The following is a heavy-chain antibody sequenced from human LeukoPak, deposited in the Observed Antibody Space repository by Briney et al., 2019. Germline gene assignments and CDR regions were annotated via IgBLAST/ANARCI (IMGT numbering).Heavy chain of an antibody. J-gene: IGHJ4*02. D-gene: IGHD3-16*01. CDR2: INSDGSST. Sequence: GGSLRLSCAASGFTFSSYWMHWVRQAPGKGLVWVSRINSDGSSTSYADSVKGRFTISRDNAKNTLYLQMDSLRAEDTAVYYCAKDLGYDYVWGEGNFYDYWGQGTLVTVSS. V-gene: IGHV3-74*01. CDR3: AKDLGYDYVWGEGNFYDY. CDR1: GFTFSSYW.